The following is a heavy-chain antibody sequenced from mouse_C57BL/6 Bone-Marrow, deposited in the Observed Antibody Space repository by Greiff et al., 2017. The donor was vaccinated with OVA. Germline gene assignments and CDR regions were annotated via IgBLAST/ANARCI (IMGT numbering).Heavy chain of an antibody. CDR2: IWSGGST. J-gene: IGHJ4*01. CDR1: GFSLTSYG. V-gene: IGHV2-2*01. CDR3: ARSDYDSDYYAMDY. D-gene: IGHD2-4*01. Sequence: QVQLKESGPGLVQPSQSLSITCTVSGFSLTSYGVHWVRQSPGKGLEWLGVIWSGGSTDYNAAFISRLSISKDNSKSQVFFKMNSLQADDTAIYYCARSDYDSDYYAMDYWGQGTSVTVSS.